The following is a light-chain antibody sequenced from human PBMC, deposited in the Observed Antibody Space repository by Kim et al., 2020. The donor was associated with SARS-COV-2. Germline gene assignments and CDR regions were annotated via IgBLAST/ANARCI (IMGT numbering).Light chain of an antibody. CDR1: QRISSY. Sequence: ATVVDGVSSTCRTSQRISSYFYCVQQLPEKAGKLLVYAAAIVQIGVPSRSSGSGSGTDFTLTISSLQPADFATYYCQQSYCTPYTLGQMTKL. J-gene: IGKJ2*01. CDR3: QQSYCTPYT. V-gene: IGKV1-39*01. CDR2: AAA.